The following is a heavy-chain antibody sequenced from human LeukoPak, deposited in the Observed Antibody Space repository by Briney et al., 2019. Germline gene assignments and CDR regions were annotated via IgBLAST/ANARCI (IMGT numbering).Heavy chain of an antibody. Sequence: GGSLRLSCAASGFTFSSYAMSWVRQAPGKGLEWVSAISGSGGSTYYADSVKGRFTISRDNSKNTLYLQMTSLRAEDTAVYYCAKDREIVVATDAFDIWGQGTMVTVSS. CDR3: AKDREIVVATDAFDI. D-gene: IGHD3-22*01. CDR2: ISGSGGST. V-gene: IGHV3-23*01. J-gene: IGHJ3*02. CDR1: GFTFSSYA.